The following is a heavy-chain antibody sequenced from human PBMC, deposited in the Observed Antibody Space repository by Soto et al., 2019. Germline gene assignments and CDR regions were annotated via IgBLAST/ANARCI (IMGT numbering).Heavy chain of an antibody. V-gene: IGHV4-61*08. Sequence: SETLSLTCSFSGVSVSSGGHYWSWMRQPPGKGLEWIAYISDTGTTNYNPSLKSRVTISLDMSKNRVSLRLDSVNAADTAVYYCARDRSDNSNYYDAFDIWGQGTLVTVSS. J-gene: IGHJ3*02. CDR3: ARDRSDNSNYYDAFDI. CDR1: GVSVSSGGHY. CDR2: ISDTGTT. D-gene: IGHD1-7*01.